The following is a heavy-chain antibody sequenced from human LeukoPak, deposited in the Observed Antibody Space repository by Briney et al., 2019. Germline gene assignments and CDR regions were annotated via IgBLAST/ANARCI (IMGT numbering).Heavy chain of an antibody. V-gene: IGHV4-59*08. CDR2: IYYSGST. D-gene: IGHD6-25*01. J-gene: IGHJ6*02. CDR1: GGSISSYY. Sequence: PSETLSLTCTVSGGSISSYYWNWIRQPPGKGLEWIGYIYYSGSTNYNPSPKSRVTISVDTSKNQFSLKLSSVTAADTAVYYCARRAANYYGMDVWGQGTTVTVSS. CDR3: ARRAANYYGMDV.